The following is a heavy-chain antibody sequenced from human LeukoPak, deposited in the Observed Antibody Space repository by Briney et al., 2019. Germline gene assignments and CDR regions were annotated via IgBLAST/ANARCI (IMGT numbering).Heavy chain of an antibody. D-gene: IGHD3-3*01. V-gene: IGHV3-48*03. CDR3: AGPLRFLEWYPFDY. CDR2: ISSSGSTI. CDR1: GFTFSSYE. Sequence: PGGSLRLSCAASGFTFSSYEMNWVRQAPGKGLEWVSYISSSGSTIYYADSVKGRFTISRDNAKNSLYLQMNSLRAEDTAVYYCAGPLRFLEWYPFDYWDQGTLVTVSS. J-gene: IGHJ4*02.